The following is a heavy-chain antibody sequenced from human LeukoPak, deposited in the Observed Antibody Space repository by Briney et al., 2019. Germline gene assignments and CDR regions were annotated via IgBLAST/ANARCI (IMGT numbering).Heavy chain of an antibody. J-gene: IGHJ4*02. V-gene: IGHV5-51*01. D-gene: IGHD5-18*01. Sequence: GESLKISCKAAGYSFTSYWIAWVRQMPGKGLEWMGFIFPGDSDCRYSPSFYGQVSFSVNRSSSTANLQWSSLQASDTAIYYCVRASEDPTMGYYFDHWGQGTLVTVSS. CDR3: VRASEDPTMGYYFDH. CDR1: GYSFTSYW. CDR2: IFPGDSDC.